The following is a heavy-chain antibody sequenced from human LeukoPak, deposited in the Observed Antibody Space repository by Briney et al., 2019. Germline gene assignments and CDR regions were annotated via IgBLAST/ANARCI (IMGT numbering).Heavy chain of an antibody. CDR1: GYTFTSYY. D-gene: IGHD3-22*01. Sequence: GASVKVSCKASGYTFTSYYMHWVRQAPGQGLEWMGIINPSGGSTSYAQKFQGRVTMTRDTSTSTVYMELSSLRSEDTAVYYCARAYHDSSGYYLYFDYWGQGTLVTVSS. CDR2: INPSGGST. V-gene: IGHV1-46*01. J-gene: IGHJ4*02. CDR3: ARAYHDSSGYYLYFDY.